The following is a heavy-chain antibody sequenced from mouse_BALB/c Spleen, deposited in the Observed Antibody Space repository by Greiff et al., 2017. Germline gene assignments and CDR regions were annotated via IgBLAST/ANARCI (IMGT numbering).Heavy chain of an antibody. CDR3: ARDPHYYGSSGYAMDY. V-gene: IGHV2-6-7*01. D-gene: IGHD1-1*01. CDR2: IWGDGST. J-gene: IGHJ4*01. CDR1: GFSLTGYG. Sequence: VKLMESGPGLVAPSQSLSITCTVSGFSLTGYGVNWVRQPPGKGLEWLGMIWGDGSTDYNSALKSRLSISKDNSKSQVFLKMNSLQTDDTARYYCARDPHYYGSSGYAMDYWGQGTSVTVSS.